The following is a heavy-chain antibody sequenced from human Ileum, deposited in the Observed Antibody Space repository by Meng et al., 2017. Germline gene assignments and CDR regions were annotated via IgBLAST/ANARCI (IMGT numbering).Heavy chain of an antibody. V-gene: IGHV4-4*02. CDR3: ASDPYSGGPGDY. CDR2: IHYTAGT. Sequence: VQLQGAGAGLVKPAVNLSVTGDVSGGSISDTNWWYWVRQPPGKGLEWLGEIHYTAGTNYNATLTSQVNMSVGKTKNQFSLILSSVPAAVTADYYCASDPYSGGPGDYWGQGTLVTVSS. J-gene: IGHJ4*02. CDR1: GGSISDTNW. D-gene: IGHD1-26*01.